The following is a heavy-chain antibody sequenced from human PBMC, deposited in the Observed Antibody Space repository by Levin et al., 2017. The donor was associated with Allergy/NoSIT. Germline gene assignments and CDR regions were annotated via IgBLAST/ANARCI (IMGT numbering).Heavy chain of an antibody. V-gene: IGHV3-74*01. CDR1: GFTLSSHW. Sequence: HAGGSLRLSCAASGFTLSSHWMHWVRQAPGKGLVWVSRISGDGTRTSYADSVRGRFTISRDNAKNTLYLQINSLRVEDTAVYFCTRRTREVWFGDDDYFDHWGQGILVSVSS. J-gene: IGHJ4*02. CDR3: TRRTREVWFGDDDYFDH. D-gene: IGHD3-10*01. CDR2: ISGDGTRT.